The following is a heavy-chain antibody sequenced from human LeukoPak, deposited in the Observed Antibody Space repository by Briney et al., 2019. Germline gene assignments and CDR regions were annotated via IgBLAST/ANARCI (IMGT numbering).Heavy chain of an antibody. Sequence: QPGGSLRLSCAGSGFTFRNYEMSWVRQAPGKGLEWVSHISRDGSTVYYRDSVKGRFTISRDNAKNSLYLQMNSLRAEDTAVYYCARDNYYDSSGYGPWGLGTLVTVSS. CDR2: ISRDGSTV. CDR3: ARDNYYDSSGYGP. J-gene: IGHJ1*01. D-gene: IGHD3-22*01. CDR1: GFTFRNYE. V-gene: IGHV3-48*03.